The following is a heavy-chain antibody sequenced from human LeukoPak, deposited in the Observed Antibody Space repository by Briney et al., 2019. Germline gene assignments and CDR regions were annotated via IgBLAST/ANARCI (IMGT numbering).Heavy chain of an antibody. Sequence: GGSLRLSCAASGFTFSSYSMNWVRQAPGKGLEWVSSISSSSSYIYYADSVKGRFTISRDNAKNSLYLQMNSLRAEDTAVYYCARQYYYESSGYYERGVDYWGQGTLVTVSS. V-gene: IGHV3-21*01. J-gene: IGHJ4*02. D-gene: IGHD3-22*01. CDR3: ARQYYYESSGYYERGVDY. CDR2: ISSSSSYI. CDR1: GFTFSSYS.